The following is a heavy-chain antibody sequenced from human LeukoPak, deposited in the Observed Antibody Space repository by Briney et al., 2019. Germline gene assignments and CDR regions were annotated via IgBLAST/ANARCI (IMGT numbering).Heavy chain of an antibody. CDR1: GFTFSSYW. Sequence: GGSLRPSCAASGFTFSSYWMHWVRQAPGKGLVWVSRINSDGSSTSYADSVKGRFTISRDNAKNTLYLQMNSLRAEDTAVYYCARFSSATVTTAGYWGQGTLVTVSS. J-gene: IGHJ4*02. V-gene: IGHV3-74*01. D-gene: IGHD4-17*01. CDR3: ARFSSATVTTAGY. CDR2: INSDGSST.